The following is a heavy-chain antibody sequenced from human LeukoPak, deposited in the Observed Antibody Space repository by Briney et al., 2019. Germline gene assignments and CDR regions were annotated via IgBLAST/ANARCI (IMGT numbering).Heavy chain of an antibody. CDR3: AKDRDSYGVLGY. J-gene: IGHJ4*02. Sequence: PGGSLRLSCAASGFPFSSYAMSWVRQAPGKGLEWVSAISGSGGSTYYADSVKGRFTISRDNSKNTLYLQMNSLRAEDTAVYYCAKDRDSYGVLGYWGQGTLVTVSS. D-gene: IGHD5-18*01. V-gene: IGHV3-23*01. CDR1: GFPFSSYA. CDR2: ISGSGGST.